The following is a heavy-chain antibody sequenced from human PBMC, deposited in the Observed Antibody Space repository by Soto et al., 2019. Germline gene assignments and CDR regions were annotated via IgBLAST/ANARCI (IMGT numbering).Heavy chain of an antibody. V-gene: IGHV3-53*01. CDR1: GLTVSSNY. J-gene: IGHJ3*02. D-gene: IGHD1-1*01. CDR3: ARDLYAGTTAFDI. Sequence: GGSLRLSCAASGLTVSSNYMSWVRQAPGKGLEWVSVIYSGGSTYYADSVKGRFTISRDNSKNTPYLQMNSLRAEDTAVYYCARDLYAGTTAFDIWGQGTMVTVSS. CDR2: IYSGGST.